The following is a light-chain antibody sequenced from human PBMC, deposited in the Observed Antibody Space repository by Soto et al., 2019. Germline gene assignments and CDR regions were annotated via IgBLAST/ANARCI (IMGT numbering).Light chain of an antibody. Sequence: EVVMTQSPGAVSVSPGERATLSCRASQSVSSNLAWYQQKPGQAPRLLIYASSNRATGIPDRFSGSASGTDFTLTINRLEPEDFAVYYCQLYGISPHFGQGTRLENK. CDR1: QSVSSN. J-gene: IGKJ5*01. CDR3: QLYGISPH. CDR2: ASS. V-gene: IGKV3-20*01.